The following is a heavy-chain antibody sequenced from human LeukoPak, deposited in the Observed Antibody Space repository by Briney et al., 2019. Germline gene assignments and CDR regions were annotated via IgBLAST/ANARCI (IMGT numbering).Heavy chain of an antibody. V-gene: IGHV4-61*02. J-gene: IGHJ4*02. CDR1: GGSISSGSYY. D-gene: IGHD3-22*01. CDR2: IYTSGST. CDR3: ASDYYDSSGYFSLGY. Sequence: PSETLSLTCIVSGGSISSGSYYWSWIRQPAGKGLEWIGRIYTSGSTNYNPSLKSRVTISVDTSKNQFSLKLSSVTAADTAVYYCASDYYDSSGYFSLGYWGQGTLVTVSS.